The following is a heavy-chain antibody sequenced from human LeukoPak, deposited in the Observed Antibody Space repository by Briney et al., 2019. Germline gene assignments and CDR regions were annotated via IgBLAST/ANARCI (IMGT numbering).Heavy chain of an antibody. D-gene: IGHD3-16*01. CDR1: GYTLSDLS. J-gene: IGHJ4*02. CDR2: FALEDGEK. Sequence: ASVKVSCKVSGYTLSDLSMHWVRQAPGKGLEWMGSFALEDGEKIYAQKFQGRVTMTEDTSTDTAYMELSSLRSEDTAVYYCATAFAGILVDYWGQGTLVTVSS. V-gene: IGHV1-24*01. CDR3: ATAFAGILVDY.